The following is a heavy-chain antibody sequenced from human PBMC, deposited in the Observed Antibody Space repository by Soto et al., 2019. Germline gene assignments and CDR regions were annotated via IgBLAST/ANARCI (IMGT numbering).Heavy chain of an antibody. D-gene: IGHD6-13*01. J-gene: IGHJ6*02. Sequence: QVQLVQSGAEVKKPGASVKVSCKASGYTFTSYGISWVRQAPGQGLEWMGWISAYNGNTNYAQKLQGRVTMTPDTSTSTAYMELRSLRSDDTAVYYCARDPRQVGIAAAPPGEYYYGMDVWGQGTTVTVSS. CDR1: GYTFTSYG. CDR2: ISAYNGNT. CDR3: ARDPRQVGIAAAPPGEYYYGMDV. V-gene: IGHV1-18*01.